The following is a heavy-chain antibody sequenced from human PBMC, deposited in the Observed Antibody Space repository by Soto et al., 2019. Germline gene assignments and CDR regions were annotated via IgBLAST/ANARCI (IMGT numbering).Heavy chain of an antibody. J-gene: IGHJ6*02. V-gene: IGHV3-21*01. CDR3: ERAYCGGECLWDYYGMDV. CDR1: GFTFSSYN. Sequence: GGSLRLSCAVSGFTFSSYNMNWVRQAPGKGLEWVSSISSYSRYIYYADSVKGRFTISRDNAKNSLYLQMNSLRAEDTAVCYCERAYCGGECLWDYYGMDVWGQGTTVTVS. CDR2: ISSYSRYI. D-gene: IGHD2-21*01.